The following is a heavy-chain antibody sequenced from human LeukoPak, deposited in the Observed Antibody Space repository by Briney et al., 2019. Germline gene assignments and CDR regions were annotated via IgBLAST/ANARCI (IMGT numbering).Heavy chain of an antibody. CDR1: GFTFDDYA. Sequence: PGGPLRLSCAASGFTFDDYAMHWVRQAPGKGLEWVSLISGDGGSTYYADSVKGRFTISRDNSKNSLYLQMNSLRTEDTALYYCAKDGGLVATIAFDYWGQGTLVTVSS. CDR2: ISGDGGST. CDR3: AKDGGLVATIAFDY. D-gene: IGHD5-12*01. V-gene: IGHV3-43*02. J-gene: IGHJ4*02.